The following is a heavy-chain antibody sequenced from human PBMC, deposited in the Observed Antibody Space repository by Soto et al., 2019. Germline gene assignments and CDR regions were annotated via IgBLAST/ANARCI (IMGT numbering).Heavy chain of an antibody. CDR1: GGSFSGYY. J-gene: IGHJ6*02. V-gene: IGHV4-34*01. CDR3: ARGGKRFLEWLLSRPPGGMDV. CDR2: INHSGST. D-gene: IGHD3-3*01. Sequence: QVQLQQWGAGLLKPSETLSLTCAVYGGSFSGYYWSWIRQPPGKGLEWIGEINHSGSTNYNPSLKSRVTISVDTSKNQFSLKLSSVTAAETAVYYCARGGKRFLEWLLSRPPGGMDVWGQGTTVTVSS.